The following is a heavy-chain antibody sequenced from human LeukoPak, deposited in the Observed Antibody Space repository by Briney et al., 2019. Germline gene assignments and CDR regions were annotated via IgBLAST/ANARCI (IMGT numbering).Heavy chain of an antibody. D-gene: IGHD3-16*01. J-gene: IGHJ4*02. CDR1: GGSISSSSYY. Sequence: SETLSLTCTVSGGSISSSSYYWGWIRQPPGKGLEWIGSIYYSGSTYYNPSLKSRVTISVDTSKNQFSLKLSSVTAADTAVYYCAREPLYGRDYWGQGTLVTVSS. CDR3: AREPLYGRDY. CDR2: IYYSGST. V-gene: IGHV4-39*07.